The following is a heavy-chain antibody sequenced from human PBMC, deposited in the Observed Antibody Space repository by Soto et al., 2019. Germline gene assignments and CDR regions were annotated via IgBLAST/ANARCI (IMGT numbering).Heavy chain of an antibody. D-gene: IGHD5-12*01. CDR2: ISGSGGST. Sequence: PGGSLRLSCAASGFTFSSYAMSWVRQAPGKGLEWVSAISGSGGSTYYADSVKGRFTISRDNSKNTLYLQMNSLRAEDTAVYYCAKASPSADIVATAGFDPWGQGTLVTVSS. CDR1: GFTFSSYA. CDR3: AKASPSADIVATAGFDP. V-gene: IGHV3-23*01. J-gene: IGHJ5*02.